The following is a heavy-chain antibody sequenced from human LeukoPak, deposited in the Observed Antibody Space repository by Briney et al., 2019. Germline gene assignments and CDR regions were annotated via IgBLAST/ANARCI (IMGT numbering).Heavy chain of an antibody. CDR1: GYTFTSYY. Sequence: ASVKVSCKASGYTFTSYYMHWVRQAPGQGLEWMGIINPSGGSTSYAQKFQGRVTMTRDTSTSTVYMELSSLRSEDTAVYYCARGAQSTYYDFWSGHPNWFDPWGQGTLVTVSS. CDR3: ARGAQSTYYDFWSGHPNWFDP. V-gene: IGHV1-46*01. CDR2: INPSGGST. D-gene: IGHD3-3*01. J-gene: IGHJ5*02.